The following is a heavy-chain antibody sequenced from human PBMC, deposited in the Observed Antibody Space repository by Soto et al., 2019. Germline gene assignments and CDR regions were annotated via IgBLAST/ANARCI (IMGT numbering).Heavy chain of an antibody. CDR1: GFTFSDYW. V-gene: IGHV3-74*01. J-gene: IGHJ2*01. CDR2: INSDGSTT. Sequence: EVQLVESGGGLVQPGGSLRLSCVASGFTFSDYWMHWVRQAPGKGLVWVSRINSDGSTTWYADSVKGQFTISRDNAKNTLYLQMNSLRDEDTAVFYCARESLGPGRRYFEVWGRGTLVTVSS. CDR3: ARESLGPGRRYFEV.